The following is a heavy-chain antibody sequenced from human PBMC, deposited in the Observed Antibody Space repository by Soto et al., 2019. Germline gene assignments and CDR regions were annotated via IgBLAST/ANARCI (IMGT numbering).Heavy chain of an antibody. D-gene: IGHD1-26*01. CDR2: ISGSGGST. V-gene: IGHV3-23*01. Sequence: GGSLRLSCAASGFTFSSYAMSWVRQAPGKGLEWVSAISGSGGSTYYADSVKGRFTISRDNSKNTLYLQMNSLRAEDTAVYYCAKDLQWELLGYLDYWGQGTLVTVSS. CDR3: AKDLQWELLGYLDY. CDR1: GFTFSSYA. J-gene: IGHJ4*02.